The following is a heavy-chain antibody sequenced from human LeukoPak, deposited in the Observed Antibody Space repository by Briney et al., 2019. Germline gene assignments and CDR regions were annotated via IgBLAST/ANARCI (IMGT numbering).Heavy chain of an antibody. J-gene: IGHJ4*02. Sequence: PGGSLRLSCAASGFTFSSYAMSWVRQAPGMGLEWVSAISGSGGSKYYADSVKGRFTISRDNSKNTLYLQMNSLRAEDTAVYYCAKSGDGCSGGSCYTPYDWGQGTLVTVSS. CDR3: AKSGDGCSGGSCYTPYD. CDR2: ISGSGGSK. V-gene: IGHV3-23*01. D-gene: IGHD2-15*01. CDR1: GFTFSSYA.